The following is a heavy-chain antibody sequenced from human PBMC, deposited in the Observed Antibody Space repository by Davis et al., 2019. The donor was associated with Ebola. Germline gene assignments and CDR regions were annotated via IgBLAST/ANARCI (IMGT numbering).Heavy chain of an antibody. D-gene: IGHD4-17*01. J-gene: IGHJ4*02. CDR1: GGSISPYY. CDR2: VEYSGRT. CDR3: ARGVYGAFFDS. V-gene: IGHV4-59*01. Sequence: PSETLSLTCTVSGGSISPYYWSWIRQPPGKGLDLIGYVEYSGRTEYIPSLNSRVTISVDTSKNQFSLKLRSVTAADTAVYYCARGVYGAFFDSWGQGTLVTVSS.